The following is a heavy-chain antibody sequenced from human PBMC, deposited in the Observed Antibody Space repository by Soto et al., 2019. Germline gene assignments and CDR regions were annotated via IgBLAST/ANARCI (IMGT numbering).Heavy chain of an antibody. Sequence: QVQLVQSGAEVKKPGSSVKVSCKASGGTFSSYAISWVRQAPGQGLEWMGGIIPIFGTANYAQKFQGRVTITADESTSTAYMELSSLRSEETAVYYCARDAGDIVLIGNWFDPWGQGTLVTVSS. J-gene: IGHJ5*02. V-gene: IGHV1-69*01. CDR2: IIPIFGTA. CDR1: GGTFSSYA. D-gene: IGHD2-8*01. CDR3: ARDAGDIVLIGNWFDP.